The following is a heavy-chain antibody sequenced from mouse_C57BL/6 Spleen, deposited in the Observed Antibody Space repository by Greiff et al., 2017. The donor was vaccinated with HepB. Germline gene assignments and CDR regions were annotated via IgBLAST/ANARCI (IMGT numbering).Heavy chain of an antibody. V-gene: IGHV5-16*01. CDR2: INYDGSST. CDR1: GFTFSDYY. D-gene: IGHD2-1*01. CDR3: AIYGNYNYFDY. Sequence: VQLKESEGGLVQPGSSMKLSCTASGFTFSDYYMAWVRQVPEKGLEWVANINYDGSSTYYLDSLKSRFIISRDNAKNILYLQMSSLKSEDTATYYCAIYGNYNYFDYWGQGTTLTVSS. J-gene: IGHJ2*01.